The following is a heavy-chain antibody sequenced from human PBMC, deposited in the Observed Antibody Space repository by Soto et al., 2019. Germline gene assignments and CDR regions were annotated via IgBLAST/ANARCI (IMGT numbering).Heavy chain of an antibody. J-gene: IGHJ6*02. CDR1: GGTFNTYN. D-gene: IGHD7-27*01. V-gene: IGHV1-69*01. CDR3: ARDETGDSYYYFFGMDV. CDR2: LLPIFGTT. Sequence: QVQLVQSGAEVKKPGSSVKVSCKASGGTFNTYNINWVRQAPGQWLEWMGGLLPIFGTTNYAQRYQVRVTITADDYTRTAYMELSSLRAEDTAVYYCARDETGDSYYYFFGMDVWGQGTTVTV.